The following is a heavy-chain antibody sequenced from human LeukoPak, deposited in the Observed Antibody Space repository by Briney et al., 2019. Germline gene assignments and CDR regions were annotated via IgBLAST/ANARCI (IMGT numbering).Heavy chain of an antibody. CDR2: ISGSGGST. CDR3: AHHGGGTIRIAAFDI. V-gene: IGHV3-23*01. D-gene: IGHD3-3*01. J-gene: IGHJ3*02. CDR1: GFTFSSYA. Sequence: GGSLRLSCAASGFTFSSYAMSWVRQAPGKGLEWVSAISGSGGSTYYADSVKGRFTISRDNSKNTLYLQMNSLRAEDTAVYYCAHHGGGTIRIAAFDIWGQGTMVTVSS.